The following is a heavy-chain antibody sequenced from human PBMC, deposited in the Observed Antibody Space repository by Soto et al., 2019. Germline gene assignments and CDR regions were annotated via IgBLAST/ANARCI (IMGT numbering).Heavy chain of an antibody. J-gene: IGHJ4*02. D-gene: IGHD3-3*01. Sequence: EVQLVESGGGLVKPGGSLRLSCAASGFTFSNAWMSWVRQAPGKGLEWVGRIKSKTDGGTTDYAAPVKGRFTISRDDSKNTLYLQMNSLKTEDTAVYYCTTDIYYDFWSGYYNLDYWGQGTLVTVSS. CDR2: IKSKTDGGTT. CDR1: GFTFSNAW. CDR3: TTDIYYDFWSGYYNLDY. V-gene: IGHV3-15*01.